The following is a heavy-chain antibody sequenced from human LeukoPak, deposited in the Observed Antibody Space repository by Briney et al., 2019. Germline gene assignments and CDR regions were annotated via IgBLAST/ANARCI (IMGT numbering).Heavy chain of an antibody. D-gene: IGHD2-15*01. CDR1: GFTFTSYW. CDR3: ARGGSWYFDH. CDR2: VSSDGSSA. V-gene: IGHV3-74*01. Sequence: GGSLRLSCAASGFTFTSYWMHWVRQAPGKGLVWVSRVSSDGSSARCADSVKGRFTISRDNAKNTLSLQMNSLRAEDTAVYYCARGGSWYFDHWGQGTLVTVSS. J-gene: IGHJ4*02.